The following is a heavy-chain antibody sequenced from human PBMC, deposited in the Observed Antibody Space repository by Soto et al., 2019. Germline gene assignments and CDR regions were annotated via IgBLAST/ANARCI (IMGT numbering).Heavy chain of an antibody. D-gene: IGHD6-25*01. J-gene: IGHJ6*02. CDR1: GGTFASYS. V-gene: IGHV1-69*06. CDR3: ARDPVDLFGYMDV. CDR2: IIPLLKTV. Sequence: QEELVQSGAEVKKPGSSVNASCKASGGTFASYSITWVRQAPGQRLEWMGEIIPLLKTVNYAQKFQGRVTITGDRSTSTVYMALSRLRSDDTAVYYCARDPVDLFGYMDVWGHGTTVTVS.